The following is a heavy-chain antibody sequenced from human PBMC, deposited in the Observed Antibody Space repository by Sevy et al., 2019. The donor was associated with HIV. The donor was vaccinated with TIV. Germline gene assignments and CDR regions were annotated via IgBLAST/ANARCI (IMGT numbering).Heavy chain of an antibody. CDR3: ARGLQLRVYYFDY. CDR1: GDSISSGDYY. J-gene: IGHJ4*02. CDR2: IYYSGST. D-gene: IGHD1-1*01. V-gene: IGHV4-30-4*01. Sequence: SETLSLTCTVSGDSISSGDYYWSWIRQPPGKGLEWISYIYYSGSTYYNPSLKSRLTISLDTSKNQFSLKLSSVTAADTAVYYCARGLQLRVYYFDYWGRGTLVTVSS.